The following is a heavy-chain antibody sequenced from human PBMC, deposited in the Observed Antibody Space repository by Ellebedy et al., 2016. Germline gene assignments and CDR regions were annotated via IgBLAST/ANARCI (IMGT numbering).Heavy chain of an antibody. CDR3: ARAPSGAAGPFWDY. J-gene: IGHJ4*02. Sequence: ASVKVSCKTSGYTFRNYGINWVRQAPGQGLEWMGIINPRGDSTRYAQKFQGRVTMTRDTSTNTVYMELSSLKSEDTAVYYCARAPSGAAGPFWDYWGQGTLVTVSS. D-gene: IGHD6-13*01. CDR2: INPRGDST. V-gene: IGHV1-46*01. CDR1: GYTFRNYG.